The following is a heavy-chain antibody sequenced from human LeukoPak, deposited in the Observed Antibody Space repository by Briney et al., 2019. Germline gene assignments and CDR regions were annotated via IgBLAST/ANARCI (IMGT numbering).Heavy chain of an antibody. CDR1: GFTVSSSY. D-gene: IGHD3-22*01. J-gene: IGHJ4*02. CDR2: IYSGGGT. Sequence: GGSLRLSCAASGFTVSSSYMNWVRQAPGKGLEWVSLIYSGGGTYYADSVKGRFAISRDNSKNTLYLQMNSLRAEDTAVYYCARNYYDSSAYYYFDYWGQGTLVTVSS. CDR3: ARNYYDSSAYYYFDY. V-gene: IGHV3-66*01.